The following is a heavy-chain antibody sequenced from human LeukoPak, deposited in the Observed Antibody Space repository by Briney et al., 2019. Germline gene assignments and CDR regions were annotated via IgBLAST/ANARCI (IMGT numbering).Heavy chain of an antibody. CDR1: GYSISSGYY. V-gene: IGHV4-38-2*02. J-gene: IGHJ5*02. CDR2: FYHSGST. D-gene: IGHD3-10*01. Sequence: SETLSLTCTVSGYSISSGYYWGWIRQPPGKGLEWIGSFYHSGSTYYNPSLKSRVTISVDTSKNQFSLKLSSVTAADTAVYYCARCSVVRGVFPNWFDPWGQGTLVTVSS. CDR3: ARCSVVRGVFPNWFDP.